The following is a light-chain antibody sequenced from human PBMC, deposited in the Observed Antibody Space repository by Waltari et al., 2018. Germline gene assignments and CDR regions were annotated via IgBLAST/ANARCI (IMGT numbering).Light chain of an antibody. CDR2: GAS. Sequence: EVVLTQSPGTPSLSPGERATLPCRASESIGRALAWYQQKPGQAPRLLIYGASTRATGIPDRFSGSGSGTDFSLTISRLEPEDFEVYYCQHYVRLPVTFGQGTRVEI. V-gene: IGKV3-20*01. CDR3: QHYVRLPVT. J-gene: IGKJ1*01. CDR1: ESIGRA.